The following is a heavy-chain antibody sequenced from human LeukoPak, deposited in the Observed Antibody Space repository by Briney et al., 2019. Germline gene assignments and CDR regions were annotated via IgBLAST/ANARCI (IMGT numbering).Heavy chain of an antibody. D-gene: IGHD2/OR15-2a*01. CDR2: IMEDGSEK. V-gene: IGHV3-7*01. J-gene: IGHJ3*02. CDR1: GFTFSSYW. Sequence: GGSLRLSCAASGFTFSSYWMNWVRQAPGKGLEWVANIMEDGSEKYYVDSVEGRFTISRDNAKNSLYLQMNSLRAEDTAVYYCAREGNRRVFDIWGQGTMVTVSS. CDR3: AREGNRRVFDI.